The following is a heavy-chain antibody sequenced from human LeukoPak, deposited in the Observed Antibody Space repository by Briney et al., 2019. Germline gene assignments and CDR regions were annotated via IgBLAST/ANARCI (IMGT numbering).Heavy chain of an antibody. J-gene: IGHJ1*01. CDR3: ARGPVVNGYFQH. CDR2: INPSGGST. Sequence: ASVKVSCKASGYTFITYDLTWVRQAPGQGLEWMGIINPSGGSTSYAQKFQGRVTMTRDTSTSTVYMELSSLRAEDTAVYYCARGPVVNGYFQHWGQGTLVTVSS. CDR1: GYTFITYD. D-gene: IGHD4-23*01. V-gene: IGHV1-46*01.